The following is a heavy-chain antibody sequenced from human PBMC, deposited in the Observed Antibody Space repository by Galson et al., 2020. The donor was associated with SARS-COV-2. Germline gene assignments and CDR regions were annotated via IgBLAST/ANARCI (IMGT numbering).Heavy chain of an antibody. D-gene: IGHD2-15*01. J-gene: IGHJ5*02. CDR2: IDWNGGST. Sequence: GGSLRLSCAASGFTFDDYGMSWVRQAPGKGLGWVSGIDWNGGSTGYAHSVKGRFTISRDNAKNSLYLQMNSLRAEDTALYFCARVVVEATPSRYNWFDPWGLGTLVTVSS. CDR3: ARVVVEATPSRYNWFDP. CDR1: GFTFDDYG. V-gene: IGHV3-20*04.